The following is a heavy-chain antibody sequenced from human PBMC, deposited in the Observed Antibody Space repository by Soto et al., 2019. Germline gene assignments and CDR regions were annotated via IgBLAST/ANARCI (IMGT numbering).Heavy chain of an antibody. CDR1: GYTFTSYA. CDR3: ARGGGYSGYDYYYYYGMDV. V-gene: IGHV1-18*01. D-gene: IGHD5-12*01. J-gene: IGHJ6*02. CDR2: ITAYNGNT. Sequence: ASVKVSCKASGYTFTSYAMHWVRQAPGQGLEWMGWITAYNGNTNYAQKLQGRVTMTTDTSTSTAYMELRSLRSDDTAVYYCARGGGYSGYDYYYYYGMDVWGQGTTVTVSS.